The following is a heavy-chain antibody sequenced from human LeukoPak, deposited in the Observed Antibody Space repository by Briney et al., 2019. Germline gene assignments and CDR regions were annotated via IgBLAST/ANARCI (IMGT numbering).Heavy chain of an antibody. D-gene: IGHD4-17*01. Sequence: SETLSLTCTVSGYSISRDYYWGWIRQPPGKGLEWIGSIYHSGRTYYNPSLNSRIAISVATSKNQFSLRLSSVTAADTAMYYCARYGALHDAFDIWGQGTMVTVSS. V-gene: IGHV4-38-2*02. CDR1: GYSISRDYY. CDR2: IYHSGRT. J-gene: IGHJ3*02. CDR3: ARYGALHDAFDI.